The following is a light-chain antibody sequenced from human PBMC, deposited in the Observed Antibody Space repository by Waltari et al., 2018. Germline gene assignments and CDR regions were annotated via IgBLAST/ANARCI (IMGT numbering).Light chain of an antibody. CDR3: CSYAGSPVNVI. V-gene: IGLV2-11*01. CDR1: SSDVGGYNY. Sequence: QSALTQPRSVSGSPGQSVTISCTGTSSDVGGYNYVSWYQQHPGKAPKLVIYDVTQRPSGGPARFSGSKSGNTASLTISGLQAEDEADYSCCSYAGSPVNVIFGGGTKVTVL. J-gene: IGLJ2*01. CDR2: DVT.